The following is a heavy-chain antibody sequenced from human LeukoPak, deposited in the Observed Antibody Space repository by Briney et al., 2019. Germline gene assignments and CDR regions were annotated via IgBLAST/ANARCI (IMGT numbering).Heavy chain of an antibody. D-gene: IGHD4-17*01. CDR3: TRMTTGHDY. CDR2: INHSGYT. V-gene: IGHV4-34*01. J-gene: IGHJ4*02. CDR1: GVSFNDYY. Sequence: SETLSLTCAVSGVSFNDYYWSWVRQTPGKGLEWIGEINHSGYTNDSPSLKSRVTLSIDTSRKQFSLNLRSVTVADTGTYYCTRMTTGHDYWGQGTLVTVSS.